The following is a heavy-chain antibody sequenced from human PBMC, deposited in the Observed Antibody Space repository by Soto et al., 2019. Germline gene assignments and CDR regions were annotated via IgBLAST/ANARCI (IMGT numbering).Heavy chain of an antibody. CDR2: IFSNDEK. V-gene: IGHV2-26*01. CDR3: ARIRRRIVVVVAATDMDV. CDR1: GFSLSNARMG. D-gene: IGHD2-15*01. Sequence: PTETLTLTCTVSGFSLSNARMGVSWIRQPPGKALEWLAHIFSNDEKSYSTSLKSRLTTSKDTSKSQVVLTMTNMDPVDTATYYCARIRRRIVVVVAATDMDVWGKGTTVTVS. J-gene: IGHJ6*03.